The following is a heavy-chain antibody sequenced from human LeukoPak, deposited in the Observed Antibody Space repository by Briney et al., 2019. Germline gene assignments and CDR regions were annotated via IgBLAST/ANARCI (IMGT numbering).Heavy chain of an antibody. CDR3: AREPPPPNWYYGMDV. J-gene: IGHJ6*02. Sequence: GGSLRLSCAASGFTVSRNYMSWVRQAPGKGLEWVSVIYSIGGAHYSDSVRGRFTISRDNFENTVYLQMNSLRAEDTAVYYCAREPPPPNWYYGMDVWGQGTTVTVSS. D-gene: IGHD1-14*01. V-gene: IGHV3-66*01. CDR2: IYSIGGA. CDR1: GFTVSRNY.